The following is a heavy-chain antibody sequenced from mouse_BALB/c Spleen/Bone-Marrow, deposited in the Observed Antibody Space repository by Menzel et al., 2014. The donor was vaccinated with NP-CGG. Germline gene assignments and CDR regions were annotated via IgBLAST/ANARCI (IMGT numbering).Heavy chain of an antibody. J-gene: IGHJ3*01. CDR2: ISNGGGST. Sequence: EVMLVESGGGLVQPGGSLKLSCAASGFTFSSYTMSWVRQTPEKRLEWVAYISNGGGSTYYPDTVKGRFTISRDNAKNTLYLQMSSLKSEDTAMYYCARGIYYHGSSCAYWGQGTLVTVSA. CDR3: ARGIYYHGSSCAY. V-gene: IGHV5-12-2*01. D-gene: IGHD1-1*01. CDR1: GFTFSSYT.